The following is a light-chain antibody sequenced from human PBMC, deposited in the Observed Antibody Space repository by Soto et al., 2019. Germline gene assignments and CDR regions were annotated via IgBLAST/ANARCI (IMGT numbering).Light chain of an antibody. J-gene: IGLJ2*01. V-gene: IGLV2-23*01. CDR2: EGS. CDR3: CSYAGSSTLVV. Sequence: QSALTQPASVSGSPGQSITISWTGTSSDVGSYNLVSWYQQHPGKAPKLMIYEGSKRPSGVSNRFSGSKSGNTASLTISGLQAEDEADYYCCSYAGSSTLVVFGGGTKVTVL. CDR1: SSDVGSYNL.